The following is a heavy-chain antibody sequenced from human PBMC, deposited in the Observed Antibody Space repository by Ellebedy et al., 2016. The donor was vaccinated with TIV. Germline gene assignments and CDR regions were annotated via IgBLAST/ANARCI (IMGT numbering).Heavy chain of an antibody. CDR3: AVGRPNYGDFPS. CDR1: GFTFSSYW. V-gene: IGHV3-53*01. D-gene: IGHD4-17*01. J-gene: IGHJ5*02. CDR2: IYAGGTT. Sequence: GESLKISXVASGFTFSSYWMSWVRQDPGRGLEWVSVIYAGGTTDYVASVKGRFSISRDTSKNTLFLQMNSLRADDTAIYYCAVGRPNYGDFPSWGQGTLVTVSS.